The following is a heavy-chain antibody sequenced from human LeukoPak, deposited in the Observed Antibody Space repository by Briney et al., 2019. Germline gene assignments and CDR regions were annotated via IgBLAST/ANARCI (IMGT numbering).Heavy chain of an antibody. CDR2: ISYSGDT. D-gene: IGHD6-6*01. CDR1: GRSVSSSRYY. V-gene: IGHV4-39*01. CDR3: ARHDSASLSSRSDGLHFDF. J-gene: IGHJ4*02. Sequence: SETLSLTCNVSGRSVSSSRYYWGWVRQPPGKGLEWLGSISYSGDTYYNPSLKSRVTMSADTSKKQFSLKVRSVTAAETGVYYCARHDSASLSSRSDGLHFDFWSQGTLVTVSS.